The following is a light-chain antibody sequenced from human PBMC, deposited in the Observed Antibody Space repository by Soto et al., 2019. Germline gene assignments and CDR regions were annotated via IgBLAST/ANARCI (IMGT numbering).Light chain of an antibody. CDR2: EVR. J-gene: IGLJ1*01. CDR3: ISYRGSDPSFF. V-gene: IGLV2-14*01. Sequence: QSALTQPASVSGSPGQSITISCTGTSSDIGSYNYVAGYQQFPGKTPKLIIYEVRNRPSGVSFRFSGSKSGNTASLTILGLRAEDGVVYYYISYRGSDPSFFFGTGPKATF. CDR1: SSDIGSYNY.